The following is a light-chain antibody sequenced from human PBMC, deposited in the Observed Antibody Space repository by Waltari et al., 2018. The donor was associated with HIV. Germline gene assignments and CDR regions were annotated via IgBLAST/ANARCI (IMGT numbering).Light chain of an antibody. J-gene: IGLJ1*01. CDR2: NNN. CDR1: SSNIGTRT. CDR3: AARDDRMNGFYV. Sequence: QSVLTQPPSASGTPGQRVSISCSGSSSNIGTRTVNWFQQLPGTAPTLLIYNNNQRPSGVPDRFSGSKSGTSASLAISGLQSEDEADYYCAARDDRMNGFYVFGTGTKVTVL. V-gene: IGLV1-44*01.